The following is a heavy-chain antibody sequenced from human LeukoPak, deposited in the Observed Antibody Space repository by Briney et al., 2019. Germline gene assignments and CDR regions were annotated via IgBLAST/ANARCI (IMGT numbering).Heavy chain of an antibody. V-gene: IGHV5-10-1*01. D-gene: IGHD3-3*01. Sequence: GESLKLSCKGSGYSFTSYWISWVRQMPGKGLEWMGRIDPSDSYTNYSPSFQGHVTISADKSISTAYLQWSSLKASDTAMYYCARLKVRFLEWSSGWFDPWGQGTLVTVSS. CDR2: IDPSDSYT. J-gene: IGHJ5*02. CDR3: ARLKVRFLEWSSGWFDP. CDR1: GYSFTSYW.